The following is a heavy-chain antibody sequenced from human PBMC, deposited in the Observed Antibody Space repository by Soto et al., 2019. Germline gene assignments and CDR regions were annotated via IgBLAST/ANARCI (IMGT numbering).Heavy chain of an antibody. CDR1: GFTFSSYG. CDR3: AKDPSYFPS. D-gene: IGHD3-9*01. J-gene: IGHJ4*02. V-gene: IGHV3-30*18. Sequence: PGGSLRLSCAASGFTFSSYGMHWVRQAPGKGLEWVAVISYDGSNKYYADSVKGRFTISRDNSKNTLYLQMNSLRAEDTAVYYCAKDPSYFPSWGQGALVTVSS. CDR2: ISYDGSNK.